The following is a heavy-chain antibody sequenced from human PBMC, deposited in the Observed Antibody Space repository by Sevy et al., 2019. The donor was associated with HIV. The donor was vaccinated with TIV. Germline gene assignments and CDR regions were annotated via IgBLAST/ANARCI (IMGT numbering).Heavy chain of an antibody. CDR1: GFTFSSYA. J-gene: IGHJ6*02. Sequence: GGSLRLSCAASGFTFSSYAMHWVRQAPGKGLEWVAVISYDGSNKYYADSVKGRFTISRDNSKNTLYLQMNSLRAEDTAVYYWAGAGGIAVAESGAPGEDNVYYYGMDVWGQGTTVTVSS. V-gene: IGHV3-30-3*01. CDR3: AGAGGIAVAESGAPGEDNVYYYGMDV. CDR2: ISYDGSNK. D-gene: IGHD6-19*01.